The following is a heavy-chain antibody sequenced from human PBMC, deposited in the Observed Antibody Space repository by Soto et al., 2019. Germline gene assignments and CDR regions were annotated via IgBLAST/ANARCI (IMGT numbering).Heavy chain of an antibody. J-gene: IGHJ4*02. CDR1: GYTFTSYA. V-gene: IGHV1-3*01. Sequence: ASVKVSCKVSGYTFTSYAMHWVRQAPGQRLEWMGWINAGNGNTKYSQKFQGRVTITRDTSASTAYMELSSLRSEDTAVYYCARGWELHQCQYYSDYRGQGTLRTVSS. CDR2: INAGNGNT. CDR3: ARGWELHQCQYYSDY. D-gene: IGHD1-26*01.